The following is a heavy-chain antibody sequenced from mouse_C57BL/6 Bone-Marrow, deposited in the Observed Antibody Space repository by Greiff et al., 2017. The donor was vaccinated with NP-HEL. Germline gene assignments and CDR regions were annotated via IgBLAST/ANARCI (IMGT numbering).Heavy chain of an antibody. V-gene: IGHV5-9-1*02. J-gene: IGHJ4*01. D-gene: IGHD2-4*01. CDR1: GFTFSSYA. Sequence: EVNVVESGEGLVKPGGSLKLSCAASGFTFSSYAMSWVRQTPEKRLEWVAYISSGGDYIYYADTVKGRFTISRDNARNTLYLQMSSLKSEDTAMYYCTRGIYYDYDDAMDYWGQGTSVTVSS. CDR2: ISSGGDYI. CDR3: TRGIYYDYDDAMDY.